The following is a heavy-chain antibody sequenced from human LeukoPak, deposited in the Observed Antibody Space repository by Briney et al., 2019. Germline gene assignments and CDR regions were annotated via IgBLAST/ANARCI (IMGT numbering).Heavy chain of an antibody. Sequence: ASVKVSCKASGGTFSSYAISWVRQAPGQGLEWMGRIIPILGIANYAQKFQGRVTITADKSTSTAYMELRSLRSDDTAVYYCARDQRRIVGATNAWFDPWGQGTLVTVSS. V-gene: IGHV1-69*04. CDR1: GGTFSSYA. J-gene: IGHJ5*02. CDR3: ARDQRRIVGATNAWFDP. D-gene: IGHD1-26*01. CDR2: IIPILGIA.